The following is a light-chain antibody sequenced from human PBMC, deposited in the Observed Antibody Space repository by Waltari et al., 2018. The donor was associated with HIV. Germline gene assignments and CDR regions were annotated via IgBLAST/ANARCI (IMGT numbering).Light chain of an antibody. CDR3: SSYTSISVV. V-gene: IGLV2-14*01. J-gene: IGLJ2*01. Sequence: QSALTQPASVSGSPGQSITISCTGTSSDVGGYNYVSWYQQHPGKAPKLMIYEFSNRPSGVSNRFSGSKSGNTASLTISGLQAEDEADYYCSSYTSISVVFGGGTKLTVL. CDR1: SSDVGGYNY. CDR2: EFS.